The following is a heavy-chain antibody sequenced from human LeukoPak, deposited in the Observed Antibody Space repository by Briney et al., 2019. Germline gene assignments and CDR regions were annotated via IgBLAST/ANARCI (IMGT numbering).Heavy chain of an antibody. CDR3: VRVCRGSHYEDWFDP. Sequence: PGGSLRLSCAASGFTFSSYEMNWVRQAPGKGLAWVSYISSSGTSIYIADSVKGRFTISRDNANNLLFLQMNSLRAEDTAVYYCVRVCRGSHYEDWFDPWGQGIPVTVSS. D-gene: IGHD1-26*01. J-gene: IGHJ5*02. V-gene: IGHV3-48*03. CDR2: ISSSGTSI. CDR1: GFTFSSYE.